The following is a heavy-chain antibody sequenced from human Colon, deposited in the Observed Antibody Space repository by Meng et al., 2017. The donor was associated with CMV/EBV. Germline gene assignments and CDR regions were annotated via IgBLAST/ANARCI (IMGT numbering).Heavy chain of an antibody. CDR3: ARRLQGNWFDP. V-gene: IGHV1-2*02. Sequence: SCKASGETFIGHFIHWVRQAPGQGLEWMGWINPNSGVTSYAQQFQGRVSMTSDTSITTVYMELSSLKSDDTAFYYCARRLQGNWFDPWGQGTLVTVSS. CDR1: GETFIGHF. CDR2: INPNSGVT. D-gene: IGHD4-11*01. J-gene: IGHJ5*02.